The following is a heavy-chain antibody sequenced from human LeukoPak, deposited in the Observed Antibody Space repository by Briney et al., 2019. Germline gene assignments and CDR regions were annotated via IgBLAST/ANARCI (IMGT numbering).Heavy chain of an antibody. Sequence: ASVKVSCTASGYTFTSYGISWVRQAPGQGLEWMGWISAYNGNTNYAQNFQGRVTMTTDTSTSTAYMELRSLRSDDTAVYYCARERDCSGGSCYSGWLDPRGQGTLVTVSS. CDR1: GYTFTSYG. CDR2: ISAYNGNT. J-gene: IGHJ5*02. D-gene: IGHD2-15*01. V-gene: IGHV1-18*01. CDR3: ARERDCSGGSCYSGWLDP.